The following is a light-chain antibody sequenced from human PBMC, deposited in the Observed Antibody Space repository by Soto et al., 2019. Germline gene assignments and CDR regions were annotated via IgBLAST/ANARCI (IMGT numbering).Light chain of an antibody. CDR1: GSDSGTYNR. CDR2: DVS. V-gene: IGLV2-18*02. Sequence: SDLTKPPPVSGSPGQSVAVSCTGTGSDSGTYNRVSWYQQPPGTAPKLMIYDVSDRPSGVPDRFSGSKSGNTASLTISGLQAEDEADYYCSSYTSSSTYVFGTGTKVTVL. J-gene: IGLJ1*01. CDR3: SSYTSSSTYV.